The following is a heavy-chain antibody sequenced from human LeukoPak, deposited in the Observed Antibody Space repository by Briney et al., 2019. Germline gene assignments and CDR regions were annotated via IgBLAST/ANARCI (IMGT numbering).Heavy chain of an antibody. CDR3: AITGVRDFDS. V-gene: IGHV3-23*01. J-gene: IGHJ4*02. Sequence: GGSLRLSCAASGFTFSSSTMTWVRQAPGKWLEWVSSITGGADYTYHAASVKGRFTISRDNSKNTLFLQMSSLTADDTAVYYCAITGVRDFDSWGQGTLVSVSS. CDR2: ITGGADYT. CDR1: GFTFSSST. D-gene: IGHD5-24*01.